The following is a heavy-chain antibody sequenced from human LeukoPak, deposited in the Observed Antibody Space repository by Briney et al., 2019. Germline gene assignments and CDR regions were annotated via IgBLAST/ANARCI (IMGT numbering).Heavy chain of an antibody. V-gene: IGHV3-73*01. Sequence: GGPLRLSCAASGFTFSGFIIHWVRQAPGKGLEWIGRVTSKTNSYATAYAASVKGRFTVSRDDSKKTAYLQMNGLKTEDTAVYYCAAGITLVRGGTFDIWGQGTMVIVSS. CDR1: GFTFSGFI. J-gene: IGHJ3*02. D-gene: IGHD3-10*01. CDR3: AAGITLVRGGTFDI. CDR2: VTSKTNSYAT.